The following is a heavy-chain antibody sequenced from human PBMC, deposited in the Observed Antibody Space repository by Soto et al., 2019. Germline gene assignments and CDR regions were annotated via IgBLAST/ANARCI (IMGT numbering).Heavy chain of an antibody. J-gene: IGHJ6*02. Sequence: QVQLVESGGGVVQPGRSLRLSCAASGFTFSSYAMHWVRQAPGKGLEWVAVISYDGSNKYYADSVKGRFTISRDNSKNTLYLLMNSLRAEDTAVYYCARDGPTPRYYYYGMDVWGQGTTVTGSS. CDR1: GFTFSSYA. V-gene: IGHV3-30-3*01. CDR2: ISYDGSNK. CDR3: ARDGPTPRYYYYGMDV.